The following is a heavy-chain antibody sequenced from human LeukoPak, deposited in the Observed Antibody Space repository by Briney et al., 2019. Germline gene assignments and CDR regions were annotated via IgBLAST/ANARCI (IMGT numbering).Heavy chain of an antibody. D-gene: IGHD3-22*01. Sequence: ASVKVSCKASGYTLTDYYMHWVRQAPGQGLEWMGRINPNSGGTNYAQKFQGRVTMTRDTSISTVYMELSRLRSDDTAVYYCARVRYYESSGYYEYWGQGTLVTVSS. CDR2: INPNSGGT. CDR3: ARVRYYESSGYYEY. V-gene: IGHV1-2*06. J-gene: IGHJ4*02. CDR1: GYTLTDYY.